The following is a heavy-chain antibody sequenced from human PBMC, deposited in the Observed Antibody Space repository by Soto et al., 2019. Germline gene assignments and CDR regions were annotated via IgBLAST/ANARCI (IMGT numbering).Heavy chain of an antibody. J-gene: IGHJ2*01. CDR1: GFTFSSYW. CDR3: AKETMGNWYFDL. CDR2: INSDGSST. D-gene: IGHD3-10*01. V-gene: IGHV3-74*01. Sequence: GGSLRLSCAASGFTFSSYWMHWVRQAPGKGLVWVSRINSDGSSTSYADSVKGRFTISRDNAKNTLYLQMNSLRAEDTAVYYCAKETMGNWYFDLWGSGTLVTVSS.